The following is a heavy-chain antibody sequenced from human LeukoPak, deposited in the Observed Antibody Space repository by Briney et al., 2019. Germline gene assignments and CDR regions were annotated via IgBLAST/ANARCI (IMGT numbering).Heavy chain of an antibody. CDR2: IWYDGNIK. CDR1: GFTFSSYS. Sequence: PGGSLRLSCAASGFTFSSYSMNWVRQAPDKGLEWVALIWYDGNIKYYSDSVKGRFIISRDNSKDTLFLQMNSLTAEDTAVYYCARRKAAAGFDYWGQGTLVTVSS. D-gene: IGHD6-13*01. J-gene: IGHJ4*02. CDR3: ARRKAAAGFDY. V-gene: IGHV3-33*08.